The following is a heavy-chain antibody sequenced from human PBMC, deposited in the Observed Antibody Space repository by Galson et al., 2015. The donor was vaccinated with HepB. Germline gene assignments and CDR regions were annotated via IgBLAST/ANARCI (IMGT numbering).Heavy chain of an antibody. CDR1: GFTFSSYS. J-gene: IGHJ6*02. Sequence: SLRLSCAASGFTFSSYSMNWVRQAPGKGLEWVSSISSSSSYIYYADSVKGRFTISRDNAKNSLYLQMHSLRAEDTAVYYCARELVPADYYYYGMDVWGQGTTVTVSS. CDR2: ISSSSSYI. D-gene: IGHD2-2*01. CDR3: ARELVPADYYYYGMDV. V-gene: IGHV3-21*01.